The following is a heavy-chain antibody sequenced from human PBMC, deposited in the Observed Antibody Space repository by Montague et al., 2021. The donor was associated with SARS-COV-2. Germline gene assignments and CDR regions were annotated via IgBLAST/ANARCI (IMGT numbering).Heavy chain of an antibody. CDR1: GFTFSSYA. CDR3: TRDPSGSDDYGMDV. Sequence: SLRLSCAASGFTFSSYAMHWVRQAPGKGLEWVSVISSDGSNTSYADSVKGRFTISRDNSKNSLYLQMNSLRAEDTAVYYCTRDPSGSDDYGMDVWGQGTTVTVSS. V-gene: IGHV3-30*04. J-gene: IGHJ6*02. CDR2: ISSDGSNT. D-gene: IGHD1-26*01.